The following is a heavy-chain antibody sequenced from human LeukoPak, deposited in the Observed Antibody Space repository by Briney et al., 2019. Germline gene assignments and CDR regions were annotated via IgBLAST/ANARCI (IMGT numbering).Heavy chain of an antibody. V-gene: IGHV3-48*03. D-gene: IGHD4-11*01. CDR2: ISSSGSTI. J-gene: IGHJ4*02. CDR1: GFTFSSYE. Sequence: GGSLGLSCAASGFTFSSYEMNWVRQAPGKGLEWVSYISSSGSTIYYADSVKGRFTISRDNAKNSLYLQMNSLRAEDTAVYYCARDAGSVTTSWVDYWGQGTLVTVSS. CDR3: ARDAGSVTTSWVDY.